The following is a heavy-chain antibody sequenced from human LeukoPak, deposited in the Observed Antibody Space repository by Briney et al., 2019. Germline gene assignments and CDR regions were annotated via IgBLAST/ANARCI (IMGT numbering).Heavy chain of an antibody. CDR2: ISSSSSYI. CDR3: VTSPDPAAGGGYYFDY. CDR1: GFTFSSYS. Sequence: PGGSLRLSCAASGFTFSSYSMNWVRQAPGKGLEWVSSISSSSSYIYYADSVKGRFTISRDNAKNSLYLQMNSLRAEDTAVYYCVTSPDPAAGGGYYFDYWGQGTLVTVSS. D-gene: IGHD6-13*01. V-gene: IGHV3-21*01. J-gene: IGHJ4*02.